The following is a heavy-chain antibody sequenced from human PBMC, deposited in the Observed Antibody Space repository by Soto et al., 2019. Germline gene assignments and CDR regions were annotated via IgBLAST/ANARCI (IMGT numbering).Heavy chain of an antibody. D-gene: IGHD2-15*01. CDR3: AREPLCGGKCYLNYFDP. J-gene: IGHJ5*02. CDR1: GYTFTSYP. CDR2: INIGNGNT. Sequence: GASVKVSCKASGYTFTSYPVHWVRQAPGQGLEWMGWINIGNGNTQYSQNFQDRVTITRDTSATTAYMELSSLRSEDTAVYYCAREPLCGGKCYLNYFDPWGQGTLVTVSS. V-gene: IGHV1-3*04.